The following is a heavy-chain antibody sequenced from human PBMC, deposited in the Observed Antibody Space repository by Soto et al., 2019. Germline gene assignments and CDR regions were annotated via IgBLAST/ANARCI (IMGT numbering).Heavy chain of an antibody. J-gene: IGHJ6*02. V-gene: IGHV4-34*01. D-gene: IGHD6-19*01. Sequence: ETLSLTCAVYGGSFSGYYWSWIRQPPGKGLEWIGEINHSGSTNYNPSLKSRVTISVDTSKNQFSLKLSSVTAADTAVHYCARLAVAASRFYYYYGMDVWGQGTTVTVSS. CDR3: ARLAVAASRFYYYYGMDV. CDR1: GGSFSGYY. CDR2: INHSGST.